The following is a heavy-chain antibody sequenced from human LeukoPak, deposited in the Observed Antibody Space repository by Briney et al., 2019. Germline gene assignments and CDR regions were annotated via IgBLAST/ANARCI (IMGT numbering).Heavy chain of an antibody. J-gene: IGHJ4*02. CDR3: AKHGNWGFGY. V-gene: IGHV4-34*01. CDR2: INHSGST. Sequence: SETLSLTCAVYGGSFSGYYWTWIRQPPGKGLEWIGEINHSGSTNYNPSLKSRVTISVDTSKNEFSLKLSSVTAADTAVYYCAKHGNWGFGYWGQGTLVTVSS. CDR1: GGSFSGYY. D-gene: IGHD7-27*01.